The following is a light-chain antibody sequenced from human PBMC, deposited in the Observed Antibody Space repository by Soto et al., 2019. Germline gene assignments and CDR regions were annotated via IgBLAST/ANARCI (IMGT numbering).Light chain of an antibody. CDR2: DAS. Sequence: EIVLTQSPATLSLSPGERATLSCRASQSVSSYLAWYQQKPGQAPRLLIYDASNRATGIPARFSGSGSGTDFTLTISSLEPEDFEVYYCQQFSSSPYTFGQGTKVDIK. CDR3: QQFSSSPYT. V-gene: IGKV3-11*01. J-gene: IGKJ2*01. CDR1: QSVSSY.